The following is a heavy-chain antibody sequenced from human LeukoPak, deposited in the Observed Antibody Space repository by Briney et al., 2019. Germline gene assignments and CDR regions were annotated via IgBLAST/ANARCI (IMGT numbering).Heavy chain of an antibody. J-gene: IGHJ6*02. CDR2: INHSGST. D-gene: IGHD3-3*01. V-gene: IGHV4-34*01. Sequence: SETLSLTCAVYGGSFSGYYWSWIRQPPGKGLEWIGEINHSGSTNYNPSLTSRVTISVDTSKNQFSLKLSSVTAADTAVYYCARESRPILEWLITRRSYYYGMDVWGQGTTVTVSS. CDR3: ARESRPILEWLITRRSYYYGMDV. CDR1: GGSFSGYY.